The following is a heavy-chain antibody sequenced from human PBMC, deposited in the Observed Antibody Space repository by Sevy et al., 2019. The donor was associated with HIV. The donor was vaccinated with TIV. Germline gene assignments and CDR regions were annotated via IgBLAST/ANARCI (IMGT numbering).Heavy chain of an antibody. J-gene: IGHJ3*02. D-gene: IGHD1-26*01. CDR1: GFTFSSYA. CDR3: AKDGGSYFSTAAFDI. Sequence: GGSLGLSCAASGFTFSSYAMSWVRQAPGKGLEWVSAISGSGGSTYHADSVKGRFTISRDNSKNTLYLQMNSLKAEDTAVYYCAKDGGSYFSTAAFDIWGQGTMVTVSS. V-gene: IGHV3-23*01. CDR2: ISGSGGST.